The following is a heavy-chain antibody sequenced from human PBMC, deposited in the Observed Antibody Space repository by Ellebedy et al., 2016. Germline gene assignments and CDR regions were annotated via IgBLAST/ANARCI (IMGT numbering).Heavy chain of an antibody. CDR1: GFTFSSYW. D-gene: IGHD3-10*01. Sequence: GESLKISCAASGFTFSSYWMHWVRQAPGKGLEWVSAISGSGGSTYYADSVKGRFTISRDNSKNTLYLQMNSLRAEDTAVYYCARGYYGSGSYYLIDYWGQGTLVTVSS. V-gene: IGHV3-23*01. J-gene: IGHJ4*02. CDR2: ISGSGGST. CDR3: ARGYYGSGSYYLIDY.